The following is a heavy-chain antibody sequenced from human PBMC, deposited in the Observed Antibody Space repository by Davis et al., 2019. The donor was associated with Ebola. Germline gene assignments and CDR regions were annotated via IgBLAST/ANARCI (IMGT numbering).Heavy chain of an antibody. CDR1: GGSFSGYY. V-gene: IGHV4-34*01. CDR3: ARGKGGQRGWFDP. Sequence: MPSETLSLTCAVYGGSFSGYYWSWIRQHPGKGLEWIGEITHRGSTNYNSSLKSRGTLSVDTSKNQFSLKLISVTAADTAVYYCARGKGGQRGWFDPWGQGTLVTVSS. J-gene: IGHJ5*02. CDR2: ITHRGST. D-gene: IGHD2-2*01.